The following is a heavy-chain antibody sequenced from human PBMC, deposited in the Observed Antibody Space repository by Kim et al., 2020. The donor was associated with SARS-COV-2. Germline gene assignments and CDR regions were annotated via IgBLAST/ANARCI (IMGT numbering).Heavy chain of an antibody. Sequence: GESLKISCKGSGYSFTSYWIGWVRQMPGKGLEWMGIIYPGDSDTRYSPSFQGQVTISADKSISTAYLQWSSLKASDTAMYYCARLRGRRDNWNEFSADAFDIWGQGTMVTVSS. CDR1: GYSFTSYW. D-gene: IGHD1-20*01. CDR3: ARLRGRRDNWNEFSADAFDI. V-gene: IGHV5-51*01. J-gene: IGHJ3*02. CDR2: IYPGDSDT.